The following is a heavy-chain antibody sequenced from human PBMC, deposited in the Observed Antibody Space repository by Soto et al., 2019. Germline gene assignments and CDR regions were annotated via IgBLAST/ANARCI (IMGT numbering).Heavy chain of an antibody. D-gene: IGHD3-16*01. CDR3: ARGGTPMDY. J-gene: IGHJ4*02. Sequence: QVQLVQSGAEVKKPGASVKVSCKASGYTFTNFGISWVRQAPGQGLEWMGWISAYNGNTNYAQKFRGRVTMTTDTSTSTAGLEVRGLRFDDTAVDYWARGGTPMDYWGQGTLVTFSS. V-gene: IGHV1-18*01. CDR1: GYTFTNFG. CDR2: ISAYNGNT.